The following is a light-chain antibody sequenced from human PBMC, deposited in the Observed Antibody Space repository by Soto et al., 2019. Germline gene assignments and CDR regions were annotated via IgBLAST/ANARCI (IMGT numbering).Light chain of an antibody. J-gene: IGLJ2*01. CDR2: DVS. Sequence: QSALTQPASVSESPGQSITISCTGTNSDVGGYNYVSWYQQYPGKAPKLMIYDVSNRPSGVSNRFSGSKSGNTASLTISGLQAEDEADYYCTSYTISNTLVFGGGTKLTVL. CDR3: TSYTISNTLV. CDR1: NSDVGGYNY. V-gene: IGLV2-14*03.